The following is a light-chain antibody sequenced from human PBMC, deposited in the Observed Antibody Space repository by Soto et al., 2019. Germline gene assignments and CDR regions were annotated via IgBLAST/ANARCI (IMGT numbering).Light chain of an antibody. CDR3: CSYAGSSWV. J-gene: IGLJ3*02. CDR1: SSDVGYYNY. CDR2: DVT. V-gene: IGLV2-11*01. Sequence: QSALTQPRSVSGSPGQSVTISCTGSSSDVGYYNYVSWYQQHPGKAPKLIIYDVTKRPSGVPDRFSGSKSGNTASLTISGLKTEDETDYYCCSYAGSSWVFGGGTKVTVL.